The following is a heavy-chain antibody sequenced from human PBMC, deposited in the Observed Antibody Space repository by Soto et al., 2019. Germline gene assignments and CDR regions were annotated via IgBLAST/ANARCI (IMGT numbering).Heavy chain of an antibody. D-gene: IGHD3-16*02. J-gene: IGHJ3*02. CDR1: GFTFSSYA. CDR2: ISFDGSNK. Sequence: QVQLVESGGGVVQFGRSLRLSCAASGFTFSSYAMNWVRQAPGKGLEWVALISFDGSNKYYADSVKGRFTISRDNSKNTLYLQMNSLRPEDTAVYYCARDLHADYAYIWGGYPIWGPETMVTVSS. V-gene: IGHV3-30-3*01. CDR3: ARDLHADYAYIWGGYPI.